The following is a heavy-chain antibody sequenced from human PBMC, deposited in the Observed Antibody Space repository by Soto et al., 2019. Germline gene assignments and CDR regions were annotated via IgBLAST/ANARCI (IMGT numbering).Heavy chain of an antibody. J-gene: IGHJ2*01. D-gene: IGHD2-8*01. CDR1: GFTFSSYS. CDR3: ARDNGDPNWYFDL. V-gene: IGHV3-48*01. CDR2: ISSSSSTI. Sequence: EVQLVESGGGLVQPGGSLRLSCAASGFTFSSYSMNWVRQAPGKGLEWVSYISSSSSTIYYADSVKGRFTISRDNAKNSLYLPVSSLRAEDTAVYYCARDNGDPNWYFDLGGRGTLVTVSS.